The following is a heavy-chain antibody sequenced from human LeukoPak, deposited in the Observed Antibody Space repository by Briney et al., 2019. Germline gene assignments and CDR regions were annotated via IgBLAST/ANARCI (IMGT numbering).Heavy chain of an antibody. D-gene: IGHD2-21*02. CDR2: IYYSGST. J-gene: IGHJ4*02. CDR1: GGSISSYY. Sequence: KPSETLSLTCTVSGGSISSYYWSWIRQPPGKGLEWIGYIYYSGSTNYNPSLKSRVTISVDTSKNQFSLKLSSVTAADTAVYYCARGGGEPAYCGGDCYSADYWGQGTLVTVSS. CDR3: ARGGGEPAYCGGDCYSADY. V-gene: IGHV4-59*01.